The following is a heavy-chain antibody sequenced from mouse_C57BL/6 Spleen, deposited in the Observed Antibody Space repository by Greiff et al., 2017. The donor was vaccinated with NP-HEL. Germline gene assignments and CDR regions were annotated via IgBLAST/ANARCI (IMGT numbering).Heavy chain of an antibody. V-gene: IGHV1-82*01. J-gene: IGHJ4*01. CDR3: ARSPMVTTRDYAMDY. CDR1: GYAFSSSW. D-gene: IGHD2-2*01. CDR2: IYPGDGDT. Sequence: QVQLKESGPELVKPGASVKISCKASGYAFSSSWMNWVKQRPGKGLEWIGRIYPGDGDTNYNGKFKGKATLTADKSSSTAYMQLSSLTSEDSAVYFCARSPMVTTRDYAMDYWGQGTSGTVSS.